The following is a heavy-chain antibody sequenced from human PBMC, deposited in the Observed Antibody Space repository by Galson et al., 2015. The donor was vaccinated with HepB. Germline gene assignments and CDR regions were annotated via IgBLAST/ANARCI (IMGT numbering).Heavy chain of an antibody. CDR2: IYYNGST. D-gene: IGHD1-7*01. J-gene: IGHJ6*03. CDR3: ARTLVNCNYGLGGVDYYYYYMDV. Sequence: TLSLTCTVSGGSISSGHYYWRWIRQPPGKGLEWIGYIYYNGSTYYNPSLKSRVTRSLDTSKNQFSLKLSSVTAAATAVYYCARTLVNCNYGLGGVDYYYYYMDVWGKGTTVTVSS. CDR1: GGSISSGHYY. V-gene: IGHV4-30-4*01.